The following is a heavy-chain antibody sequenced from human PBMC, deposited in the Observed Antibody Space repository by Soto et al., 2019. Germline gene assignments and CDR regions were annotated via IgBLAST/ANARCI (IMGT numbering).Heavy chain of an antibody. CDR1: GGSISSSSYY. J-gene: IGHJ4*02. D-gene: IGHD6-6*01. CDR3: ASPYSSSVDY. V-gene: IGHV4-39*01. Sequence: SETLSLTCTVSGGSISSSSYYWGWIRQPPGKGLEWIGSIYYSGSTYYNPSLKSRVTISVDTSKNQFSLKLSSVTAADTAVYYCASPYSSSVDYWGQGTLVTVSS. CDR2: IYYSGST.